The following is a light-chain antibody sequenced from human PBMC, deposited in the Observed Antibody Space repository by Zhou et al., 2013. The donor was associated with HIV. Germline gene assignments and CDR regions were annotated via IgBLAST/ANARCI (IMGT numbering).Light chain of an antibody. CDR2: GAS. CDR1: ESVRSNF. CDR3: QQYGRSHT. J-gene: IGKJ2*01. V-gene: IGKV3-20*01. Sequence: EIVLTQSPGTLSLSPGDRATLSCRASESVRSNFLAWYQQKPGQAPRLLIYGASSRATGIPDRFSGSGSGTDFTLTISRLEPEDFAVYYCQQYGRSHTFGQGTKVDIK.